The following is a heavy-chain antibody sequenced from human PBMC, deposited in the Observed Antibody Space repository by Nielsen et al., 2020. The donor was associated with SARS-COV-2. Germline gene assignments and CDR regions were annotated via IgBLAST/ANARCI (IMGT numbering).Heavy chain of an antibody. Sequence: ALVKVSCKASGYTFTSYDINWVRKATGQGLEWMGYINPYNGDTGYAQKFQGRVTMTRDTSTSTVYMELRSLTSEDTATYYCARGLRAIVVVRDYWGQGTLVTVSS. CDR1: GYTFTSYD. J-gene: IGHJ4*02. D-gene: IGHD2-21*01. V-gene: IGHV1-8*01. CDR3: ARGLRAIVVVRDY. CDR2: INPYNGDT.